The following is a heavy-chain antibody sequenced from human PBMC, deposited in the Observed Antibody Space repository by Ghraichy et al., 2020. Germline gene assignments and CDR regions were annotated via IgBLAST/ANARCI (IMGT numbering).Heavy chain of an antibody. Sequence: GSLSLTCAVYGGSFSGYYWSWIRQPPGKGLEWIGEINHSGSTNYNPSLKSRVTISVDTSKNQFSLRLSSVTAADTAVYYCARRGEEISDYGDFSWFDPWGQGTLVTVSS. V-gene: IGHV4-34*01. D-gene: IGHD4-17*01. CDR3: ARRGEEISDYGDFSWFDP. CDR1: GGSFSGYY. CDR2: INHSGST. J-gene: IGHJ5*02.